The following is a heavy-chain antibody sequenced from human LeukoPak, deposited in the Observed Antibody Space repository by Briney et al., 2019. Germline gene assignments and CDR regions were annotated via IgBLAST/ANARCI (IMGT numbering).Heavy chain of an antibody. Sequence: KPSETLSLTCAVSGYSISSGFFWGWIRQPPGKGLEWIGSIYHSGSTYYNPSLKSQVTISVDTSKNQFSLKLSSVTAADTAVYYCARRPYCTSTSCPPRHAFDIWGQGTMVTVSS. CDR3: ARRPYCTSTSCPPRHAFDI. V-gene: IGHV4-38-2*01. CDR1: GYSISSGFF. J-gene: IGHJ3*02. CDR2: IYHSGST. D-gene: IGHD2-2*01.